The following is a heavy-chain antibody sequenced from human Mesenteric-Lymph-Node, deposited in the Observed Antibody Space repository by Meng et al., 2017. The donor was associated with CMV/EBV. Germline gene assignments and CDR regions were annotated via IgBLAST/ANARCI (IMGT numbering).Heavy chain of an antibody. J-gene: IGHJ4*02. V-gene: IGHV1-69*10. CDR1: GGSFSSYA. Sequence: SVKVSCKASGGSFSSYAISWVRQAPGQGLEWMGEIIPILDIPNYAQRFQGRVAITADRSTSTAYLELRSLRSDDTAVYYCARVDYGGNGGAADYWGQGTLVTV. D-gene: IGHD4-23*01. CDR2: IIPILDIP. CDR3: ARVDYGGNGGAADY.